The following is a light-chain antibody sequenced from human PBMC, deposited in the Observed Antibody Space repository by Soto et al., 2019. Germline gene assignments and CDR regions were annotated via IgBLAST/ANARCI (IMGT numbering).Light chain of an antibody. CDR3: QQYNKWPLIT. J-gene: IGKJ5*01. CDR1: QSINFG. CDR2: GAS. V-gene: IGKV3D-15*01. Sequence: EIVMTQSPATLSVSPGERATLSCRASQSINFGLAWYRQKPGQAPRLLIYGASTRATGTPARFSGSGSGTDFTLTISSLQSEDFALYYCQQYNKWPLITFGQGTRLEIK.